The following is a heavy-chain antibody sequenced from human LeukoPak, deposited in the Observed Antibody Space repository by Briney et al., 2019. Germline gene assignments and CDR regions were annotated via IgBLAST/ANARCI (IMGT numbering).Heavy chain of an antibody. Sequence: GGSLRLSCAASGFTFSSYEMNWVRQAPGKGLEWVSYVSSSGSTIYYADSVKGRFTVSRDNAKKSLYLQMNSLRAEDTAIYYCAIYYYDSSAQRGDDAFDIWGQGTMVTVSS. CDR3: AIYYYDSSAQRGDDAFDI. CDR1: GFTFSSYE. CDR2: VSSSGSTI. D-gene: IGHD3-22*01. J-gene: IGHJ3*02. V-gene: IGHV3-48*03.